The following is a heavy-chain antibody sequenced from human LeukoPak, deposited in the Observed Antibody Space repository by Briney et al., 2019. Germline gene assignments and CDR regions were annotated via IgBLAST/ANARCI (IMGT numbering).Heavy chain of an antibody. V-gene: IGHV3-74*01. J-gene: IGHJ6*03. CDR1: GFTFSSYW. CDR2: INNDGSST. CDR3: ARVARGYYDYYYRDV. Sequence: GGSLRLSCGASGFTFSSYWMHWVRQAPGKGLVWVSRINNDGSSTSYADSVQGRFTISRDNAKNTLYLQMNSLRAEDTALYYWARVARGYYDYYYRDVWGKGTTVTVSS. D-gene: IGHD3-16*01.